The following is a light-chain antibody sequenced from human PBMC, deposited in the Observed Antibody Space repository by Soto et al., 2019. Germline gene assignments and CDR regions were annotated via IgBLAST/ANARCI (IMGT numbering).Light chain of an antibody. Sequence: QSVLTQPPSASGTPGQRVTISCSGSSSNIGSNTVNWYQQLPGTAPKLLIYSNNQRPSGVPDRFSGSQSGTSASLAISGLQSEDEAEYYCGAWDDSLNGSNGVFGGGTKLTVL. CDR2: SNN. CDR3: GAWDDSLNGSNGV. CDR1: SSNIGSNT. V-gene: IGLV1-44*01. J-gene: IGLJ3*02.